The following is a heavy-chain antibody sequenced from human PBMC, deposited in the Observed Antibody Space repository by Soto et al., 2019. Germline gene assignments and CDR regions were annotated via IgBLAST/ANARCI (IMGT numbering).Heavy chain of an antibody. CDR1: GGTGITRSYY. J-gene: IGHJ4*02. Sequence: PSQMQSLTSIVSGGTGITRSYYWICIRQPPGKGLEWIGFIYYTGRTSYNPSLKSRVTISVDTSNNQFSLKLSSVTAADTAVYFCATMSSSGYPLDYWGRGTLVTVS. CDR2: IYYTGRT. D-gene: IGHD3-22*01. V-gene: IGHV4-61*01. CDR3: ATMSSSGYPLDY.